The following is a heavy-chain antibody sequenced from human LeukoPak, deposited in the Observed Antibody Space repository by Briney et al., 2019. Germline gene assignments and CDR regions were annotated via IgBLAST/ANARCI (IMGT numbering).Heavy chain of an antibody. CDR1: GFTFSNYA. CDR2: VSGSGAST. J-gene: IGHJ4*02. D-gene: IGHD1-26*01. CDR3: SKGFGSGFDY. V-gene: IGHV3-23*01. Sequence: GALRLSCAASGFTFSNYAMIWVRQAPGKGLEWVSTVSGSGASTYYADSVKGRFTISRDNSKNTLYLQMNGLRAEDTAVYYCSKGFGSGFDYWGQGTLVTVSS.